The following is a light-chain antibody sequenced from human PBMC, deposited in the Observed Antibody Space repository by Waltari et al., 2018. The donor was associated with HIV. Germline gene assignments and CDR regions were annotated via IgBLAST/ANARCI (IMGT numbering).Light chain of an antibody. J-gene: IGKJ1*01. V-gene: IGKV4-1*01. CDR3: QQYFSLPAT. CDR2: WAS. Sequence: DIVMTQSPDSLAVSPGGRATINCRSSRSLLHSYKNKNDLAWYQQKPGQPPKLLIYWASTRQSGVPERFSGSVSGTDFTLTISSLQAEDAAVYYCQQYFSLPATFGQGTKVEIK. CDR1: RSLLHSYKNKND.